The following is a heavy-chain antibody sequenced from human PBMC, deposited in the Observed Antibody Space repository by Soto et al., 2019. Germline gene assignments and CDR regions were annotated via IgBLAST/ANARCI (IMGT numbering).Heavy chain of an antibody. D-gene: IGHD6-13*01. CDR1: GFTFSIYA. CDR3: SKAARGGAATLIRDY. V-gene: IGHV3-23*01. Sequence: EVQLLESGGGLVQPGGSLRLSCAAAGFTFSIYAMSWVRQAPGKGLEWVSAISGSGRSTYYADSVKGRFTKSRVNSKITLYLQLNGLRADDTAVYYCSKAARGGAATLIRDYWGQGTMVTVSS. J-gene: IGHJ4*02. CDR2: ISGSGRST.